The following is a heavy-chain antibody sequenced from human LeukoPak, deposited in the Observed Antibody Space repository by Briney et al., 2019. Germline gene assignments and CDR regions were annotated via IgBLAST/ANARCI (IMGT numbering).Heavy chain of an antibody. V-gene: IGHV4-59*01. D-gene: IGHD6-13*01. J-gene: IGHJ5*02. Sequence: SSETLSLTCTVSGGSISSYYWSWIRQPPGKGLEWIGYIYYSGSTNYNPSLKSRVTVSVDTSKNQFSLKLSSVTAADTAVYYCARGIAAAGTAWFDPWGQGTLVTVSS. CDR1: GGSISSYY. CDR2: IYYSGST. CDR3: ARGIAAAGTAWFDP.